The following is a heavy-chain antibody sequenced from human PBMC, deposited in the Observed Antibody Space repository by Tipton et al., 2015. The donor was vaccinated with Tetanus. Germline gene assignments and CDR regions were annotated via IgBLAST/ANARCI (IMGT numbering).Heavy chain of an antibody. CDR1: GGSVSSGSYY. J-gene: IGHJ4*02. Sequence: TLSLTCTVSGGSVSSGSYYWSWIRQRPGKGLEWIGYMFYGGRPKYNPSLKSRVTILVDKSKNQLSLKLRSVTAADTAVYFCARDPYYNGGGYFDYWGQGTLVTVSS. CDR2: MFYGGRP. V-gene: IGHV4-61*01. CDR3: ARDPYYNGGGYFDY. D-gene: IGHD3-10*01.